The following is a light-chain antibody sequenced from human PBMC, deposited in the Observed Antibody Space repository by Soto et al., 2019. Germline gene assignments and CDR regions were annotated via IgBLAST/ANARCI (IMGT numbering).Light chain of an antibody. CDR2: GAS. V-gene: IGKV3-20*01. CDR3: QQCGSSPET. Sequence: EVVVSQSASTLSVSTGERATLSCRASQSISSSFLAWYQQKPGQAPRLLIYGASSRATGIPDRFSGSGSGTDFTLTISRLEPEDFAVYYCQQCGSSPETFGQGTKV. J-gene: IGKJ1*01. CDR1: QSISSSF.